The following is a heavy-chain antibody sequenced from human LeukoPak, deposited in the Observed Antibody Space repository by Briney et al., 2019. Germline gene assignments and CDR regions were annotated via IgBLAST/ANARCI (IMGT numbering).Heavy chain of an antibody. CDR2: INPNSGGT. J-gene: IGHJ4*02. D-gene: IGHD3-22*01. V-gene: IGHV1-2*02. CDR3: ARPLYYYYDSSGYSAGY. CDR1: GYTFTGYY. Sequence: ASVKVSCKASGYTFTGYYMHWVRQAPGQGLEWMGWINPNSGGTNYAQKFQGRVTMTRDTSISTAYMELSRLRSDDTAVYYCARPLYYYYDSSGYSAGYWGQGTLVTASS.